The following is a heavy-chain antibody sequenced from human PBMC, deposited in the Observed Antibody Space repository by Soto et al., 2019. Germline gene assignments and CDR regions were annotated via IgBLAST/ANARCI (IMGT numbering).Heavy chain of an antibody. V-gene: IGHV1-69*06. D-gene: IGHD6-19*01. J-gene: IGHJ3*02. Sequence: QVQLVQSGAEVKKPGSSVKVSCKASGGSFSSYAISWGRQAPVQGLEWMGGIIPIFGAPTYAQKFQGRVTIIADKSTSTAYMELSSLRSEDTALYYCARAGPVSGNHAFDIWGQGTLVTVSS. CDR2: IIPIFGAP. CDR3: ARAGPVSGNHAFDI. CDR1: GGSFSSYA.